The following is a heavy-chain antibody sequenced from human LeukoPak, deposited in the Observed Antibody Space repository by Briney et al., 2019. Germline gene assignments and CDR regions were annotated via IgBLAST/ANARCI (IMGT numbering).Heavy chain of an antibody. CDR2: IYHSGST. J-gene: IGHJ4*02. Sequence: KPSETLSLTCTVSGGSISSGGYYWSWIRQPPGKGLEWIGYIYHSGSTYYNPSLKSRVTISVDTSKNQFSLKLSSVTAADTAVYYCARVRGSGSFSLDYWGQGTLVTVSS. CDR3: ARVRGSGSFSLDY. D-gene: IGHD3-10*01. CDR1: GGSISSGGYY. V-gene: IGHV4-30-2*01.